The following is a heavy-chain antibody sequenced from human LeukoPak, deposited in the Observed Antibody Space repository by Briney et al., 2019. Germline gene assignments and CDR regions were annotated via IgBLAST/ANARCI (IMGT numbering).Heavy chain of an antibody. CDR1: GYTSTRPD. J-gene: IGHJ3*02. CDR2: MNPSDQT. D-gene: IGHD5-24*01. CDR3: ARYTIADGFDM. Sequence: ASVKVSCKAAGYTSTRPDINWVRQATGKGREWLGWMNPSDQTGYSQNFQGRLTFTRDISRNTAYMELSSLTPDDTAVYFCARYTIADGFDMWGQGTMVTVSS. V-gene: IGHV1-8*01.